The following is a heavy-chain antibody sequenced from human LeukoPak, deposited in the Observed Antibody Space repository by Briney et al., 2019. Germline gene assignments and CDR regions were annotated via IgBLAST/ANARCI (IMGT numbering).Heavy chain of an antibody. CDR2: INHSGST. V-gene: IGHV4-34*01. CDR3: ARLMSYYGSGSYTYDY. J-gene: IGHJ4*02. CDR1: GGSFSGYY. D-gene: IGHD3-10*01. Sequence: SETLSLTCAVYGGSFSGYYWSWIRQPPGKGLEWIGEINHSGSTNYNPSLKSRVTISVDTSKNQFSLKLSSVTAADTAVYYCARLMSYYGSGSYTYDYWGQGTLVTVSS.